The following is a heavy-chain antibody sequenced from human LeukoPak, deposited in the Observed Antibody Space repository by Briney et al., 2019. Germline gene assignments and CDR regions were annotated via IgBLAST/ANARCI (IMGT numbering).Heavy chain of an antibody. D-gene: IGHD3-9*01. V-gene: IGHV3-23*01. CDR2: ISGSGGST. CDR3: AKDGGEYYDILTGYYPRLYYMDV. CDR1: GFTFSTYG. J-gene: IGHJ6*03. Sequence: GGSLRLSCVASGFTFSTYGMSWVRQAPGKGLEWVSAISGSGGSTYYADSVKGRFTISRDNSKNTLYLQMNSLRAEDTAVYYCAKDGGEYYDILTGYYPRLYYMDVWVKGTTVTISS.